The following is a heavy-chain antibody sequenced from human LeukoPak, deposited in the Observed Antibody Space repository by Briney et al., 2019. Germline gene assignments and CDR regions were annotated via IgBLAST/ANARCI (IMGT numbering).Heavy chain of an antibody. D-gene: IGHD3-22*01. Sequence: SETLSLTCTVSGGSISSYYWSWLRQPPGKGLEWIGYIYYSGSTNYNPSLKSRVTISVDTSKNQFSLKLSSVTAADTAVYYCARDRAYYYDSSGMDVWGQGTTVTVSS. CDR3: ARDRAYYYDSSGMDV. J-gene: IGHJ6*02. V-gene: IGHV4-59*01. CDR2: IYYSGST. CDR1: GGSISSYY.